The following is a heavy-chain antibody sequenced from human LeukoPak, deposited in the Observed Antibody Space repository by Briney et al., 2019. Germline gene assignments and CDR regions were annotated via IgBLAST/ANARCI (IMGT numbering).Heavy chain of an antibody. Sequence: ASVKVSCKASGYTFVGYYLHWVQQALGQGLEWMAWIDPYTGNTHYAQEFQGRITVTRDTSVSTTYMELSWLTSDDTARYYCAREYSASEHWGQGTLVTVSS. V-gene: IGHV1-2*02. D-gene: IGHD5-12*01. CDR3: AREYSASEH. CDR2: IDPYTGNT. J-gene: IGHJ4*02. CDR1: GYTFVGYY.